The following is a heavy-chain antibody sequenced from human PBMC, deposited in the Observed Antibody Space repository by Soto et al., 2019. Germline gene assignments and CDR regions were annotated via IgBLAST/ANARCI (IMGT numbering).Heavy chain of an antibody. Sequence: GESLKISCKGSGYSFAGYWITWVRQKPGKGLEWMGRIDPSDSYTNYSPSFQGHVTISADKSISTAYLQWSSLKASDTAMYYCARHSDYGDYYYYCYGMDVWGQGTTVTGSS. J-gene: IGHJ6*02. V-gene: IGHV5-10-1*01. CDR2: IDPSDSYT. CDR1: GYSFAGYW. D-gene: IGHD4-17*01. CDR3: ARHSDYGDYYYYCYGMDV.